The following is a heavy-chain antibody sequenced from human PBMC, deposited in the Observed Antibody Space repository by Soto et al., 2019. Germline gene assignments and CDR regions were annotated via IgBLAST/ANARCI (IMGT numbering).Heavy chain of an antibody. CDR3: ARDGSYSSWPYYGMDV. CDR2: INSDGSST. J-gene: IGHJ6*02. D-gene: IGHD6-6*01. V-gene: IGHV3-74*01. CDR1: GFTFSSYW. Sequence: HPGGSLRLSCAASGFTFSSYWMHWVRQAPGKGLVWVSCINSDGSSTSCADSVKGRFTIFRDNAKNTLYLQMNSLRAEDTAVYYCARDGSYSSWPYYGMDVWGQGTTVTVSS.